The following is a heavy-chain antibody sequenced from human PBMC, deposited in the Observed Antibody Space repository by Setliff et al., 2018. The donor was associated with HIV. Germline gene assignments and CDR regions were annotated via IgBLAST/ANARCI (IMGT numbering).Heavy chain of an antibody. J-gene: IGHJ5*02. D-gene: IGHD3-10*01. Sequence: ASVKVSCKASGYTFRSYGINWVRQAPGQGLEWMGWSSGYNENTNYAQKLQGRVTMTTDTPTSTAYMELRSLRSDDTAVYYCARGAPYGSGRHRWISWGRGTLVTVSS. V-gene: IGHV1-18*01. CDR2: SSGYNENT. CDR3: ARGAPYGSGRHRWIS. CDR1: GYTFRSYG.